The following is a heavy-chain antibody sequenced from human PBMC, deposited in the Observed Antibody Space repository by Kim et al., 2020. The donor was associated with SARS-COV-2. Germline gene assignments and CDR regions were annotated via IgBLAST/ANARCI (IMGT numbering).Heavy chain of an antibody. V-gene: IGHV3-53*01. Sequence: YYADSVKGRFTISRDNSKNTLYLQMNSLRAEDTAVYYCAREKGWDRGMDVWGQGTTVTVSS. CDR3: AREKGWDRGMDV. D-gene: IGHD6-19*01. J-gene: IGHJ6*02.